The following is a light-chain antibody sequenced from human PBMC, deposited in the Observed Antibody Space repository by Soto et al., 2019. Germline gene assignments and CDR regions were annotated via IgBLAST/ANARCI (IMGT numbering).Light chain of an antibody. Sequence: EIVLTQSPGTLSLSPGERATLSCRASQSVSNNYLAWYQQKPGQAPRLLIYGASNRATGIPDRFSGSESGTDFTLTISRLGPEDFAVYYCQQYGSSGTFGQGTKVDIK. CDR3: QQYGSSGT. CDR2: GAS. V-gene: IGKV3-20*01. J-gene: IGKJ1*01. CDR1: QSVSNNY.